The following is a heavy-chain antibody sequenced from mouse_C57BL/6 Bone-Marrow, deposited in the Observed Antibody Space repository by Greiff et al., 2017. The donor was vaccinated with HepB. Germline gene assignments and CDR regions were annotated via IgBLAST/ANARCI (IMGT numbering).Heavy chain of an antibody. Sequence: EVMLVESGPGMVKPSQSLSLTCTVTGYSITSGYDWHWIRHFPGNKLEWMGYISYSGSTNYNPSLKSRISITHDTSKNHFFLKLNSVTTEDTATYYCARGGLRYYYAMDYWGQGTSVTVSS. V-gene: IGHV3-1*01. J-gene: IGHJ4*01. D-gene: IGHD3-2*02. CDR1: GYSITSGYD. CDR3: ARGGLRYYYAMDY. CDR2: ISYSGST.